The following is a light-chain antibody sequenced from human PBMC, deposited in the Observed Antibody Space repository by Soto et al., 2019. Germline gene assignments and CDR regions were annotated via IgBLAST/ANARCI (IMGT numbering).Light chain of an antibody. CDR3: QQSNKWPWT. V-gene: IGKV3-15*01. CDR2: GAS. J-gene: IGKJ1*01. CDR1: QSVSSN. Sequence: EIVMTQSPVTLSVSPGERATLSCRASQSVSSNLAWYQQKPGQAPRLLIYGASTRATSIPARFSGSGSGTEFTLTISSVQSEDFAVYYCQQSNKWPWTFGQGTEVEIK.